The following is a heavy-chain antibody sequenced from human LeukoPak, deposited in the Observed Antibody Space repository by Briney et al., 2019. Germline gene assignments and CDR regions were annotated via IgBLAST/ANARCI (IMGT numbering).Heavy chain of an antibody. J-gene: IGHJ4*02. Sequence: GGSLRLSYVVSGFTFSDHFLDWVRQAPGKGLEWVGRSRNKAKSYTTEYAASVKGRFTISRDDSKNSLYLQMNSLKTEDTAVYYCVRVGSVAGSDYLDYWGQGTLVTVSS. V-gene: IGHV3-72*01. D-gene: IGHD6-19*01. CDR1: GFTFSDHF. CDR2: SRNKAKSYTT. CDR3: VRVGSVAGSDYLDY.